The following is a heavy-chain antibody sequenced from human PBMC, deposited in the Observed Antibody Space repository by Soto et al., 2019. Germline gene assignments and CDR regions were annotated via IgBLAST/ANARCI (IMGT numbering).Heavy chain of an antibody. CDR2: ISGSGGST. CDR3: AKDSVLLAYCGGDCSPY. V-gene: IGHV3-23*01. CDR1: GFTFSSYA. J-gene: IGHJ4*02. D-gene: IGHD2-21*02. Sequence: EVQVLESGGGLVQPGGSLRLSCAASGFTFSSYAMSWVRQAPGKGLEWVSAISGSGGSTYYADSVKGQFTISRDNSKNTLYLQMNSLRAEDTAVYYCAKDSVLLAYCGGDCSPYWGQGTLVTVSS.